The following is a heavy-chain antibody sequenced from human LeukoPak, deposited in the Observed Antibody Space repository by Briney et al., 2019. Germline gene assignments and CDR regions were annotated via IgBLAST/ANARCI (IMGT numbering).Heavy chain of an antibody. V-gene: IGHV3-48*01. CDR2: ISSASNTI. Sequence: GGSLRLSCAASGFTFSSYSMNWVRQAPGKGLEWVSYISSASNTIYYADSVKGRFTISRGNAKNSLYLQMNSLRAEDTAMYYCARDGWFGDYNWFDPWGQGTLVTVSS. D-gene: IGHD3-10*01. CDR3: ARDGWFGDYNWFDP. J-gene: IGHJ5*02. CDR1: GFTFSSYS.